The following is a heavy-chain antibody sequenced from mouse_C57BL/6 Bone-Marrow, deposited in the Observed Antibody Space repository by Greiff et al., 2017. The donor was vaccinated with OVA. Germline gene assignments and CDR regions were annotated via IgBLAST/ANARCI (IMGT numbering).Heavy chain of an antibody. D-gene: IGHD2-13*01. Sequence: EVQLVESGPGLVKPSQSLSLTCSVTGYSFTSGYYWNWIRQLPGNKLEWMGYISYDGSNNYNPSLKNRISITRDTSKHQFFLKLNSVTTEDTATYYGAGEPLTYTHFDHGGQGTTHTASS. CDR2: ISYDGSN. V-gene: IGHV3-6*02. CDR3: AGEPLTYTHFDH. J-gene: IGHJ2*01. CDR1: GYSFTSGYY.